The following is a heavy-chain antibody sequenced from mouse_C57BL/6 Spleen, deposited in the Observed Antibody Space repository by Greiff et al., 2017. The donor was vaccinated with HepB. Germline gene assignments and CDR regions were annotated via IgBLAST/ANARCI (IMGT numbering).Heavy chain of an antibody. J-gene: IGHJ1*03. Sequence: QVQLQQPGAELVKPGASVKLSCKASGYTFTSYWMHWVKQRPGQGLEWIGMIHPNSGSTNYNEKFKSKATLTVDKSSSTAYMQLSSLTSEDSAVYYCARAITTVVATRLYWYFDVWGTGTTVTVSS. D-gene: IGHD1-1*01. CDR1: GYTFTSYW. V-gene: IGHV1-64*01. CDR2: IHPNSGST. CDR3: ARAITTVVATRLYWYFDV.